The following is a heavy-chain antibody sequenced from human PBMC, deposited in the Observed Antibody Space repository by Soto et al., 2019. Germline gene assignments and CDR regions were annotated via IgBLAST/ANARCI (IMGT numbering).Heavy chain of an antibody. V-gene: IGHV3-53*01. CDR2: IYSGGST. CDR3: AKDRSMVRGVIDAFDI. CDR1: GFTVSSNY. J-gene: IGHJ3*02. D-gene: IGHD3-10*01. Sequence: PGGSLRLSCAASGFTVSSNYMSWVRQAPGKGLEWVSVIYSGGSTYYTDSVKGRFIISRDNSDNTLYLQMNSLRAEDTAVYYCAKDRSMVRGVIDAFDIWGQGTMVTVSS.